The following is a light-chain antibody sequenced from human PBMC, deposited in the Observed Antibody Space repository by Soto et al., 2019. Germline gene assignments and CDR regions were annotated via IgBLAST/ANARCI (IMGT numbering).Light chain of an antibody. V-gene: IGKV3-15*01. CDR2: KTS. Sequence: EVVMTQSPXTXXVSPXXXXXXXXXXXXXXGTNLGWYQQKPGQAPRLLISKTSTRATGVPARFSGSGSGTEFTLTISSLQSEDIAVYYCQQYANWPLTFGGGTKVDIK. CDR1: XXXGTN. CDR3: QQYANWPLT. J-gene: IGKJ4*01.